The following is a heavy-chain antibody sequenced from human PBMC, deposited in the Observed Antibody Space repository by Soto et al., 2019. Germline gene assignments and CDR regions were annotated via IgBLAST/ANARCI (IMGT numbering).Heavy chain of an antibody. J-gene: IGHJ6*02. CDR1: GLTFSDYY. CDR3: AKEISQGGGLDV. CDR2: TSSTSSYT. D-gene: IGHD3-16*01. Sequence: PGGSLRLSCVASGLTFSDYYMSWIRQAPGKGLEWVSYTSSTSSYTNYADSVKGRFTISRDDAKNSLYLQMSSLRPEDTAVYYCAKEISQGGGLDVWGQGAKVPVYS. V-gene: IGHV3-11*06.